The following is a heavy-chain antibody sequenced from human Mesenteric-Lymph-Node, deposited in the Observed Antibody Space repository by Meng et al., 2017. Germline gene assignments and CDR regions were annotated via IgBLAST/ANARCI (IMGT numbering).Heavy chain of an antibody. Sequence: QVQLHQWCGGLLKPSETLSLTCAVYGGSFRCYYWSWIRQPPGKGLEWIGEINHSGSTNYNPSLKSRVTISVDTSKNQFSLKLSSVTAADTAVYYCARRYGASAYNWFDPWGQGTLVTVSS. J-gene: IGHJ5*02. CDR2: INHSGST. CDR1: GGSFRCYY. V-gene: IGHV4-34*01. D-gene: IGHD4-17*01. CDR3: ARRYGASAYNWFDP.